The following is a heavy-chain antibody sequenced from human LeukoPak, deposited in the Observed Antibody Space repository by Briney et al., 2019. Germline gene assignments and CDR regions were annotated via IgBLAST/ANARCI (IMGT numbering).Heavy chain of an antibody. CDR2: INPNSGGT. J-gene: IGHJ4*02. D-gene: IGHD6-19*01. Sequence: ASVKVSCKASGYTFTGYYTHWVRQAPGQGLEWMGWINPNSGGTNYAQKFQGRVTMTRDTSISTAYMELSRLRSDDTAVYYCARGGPKRIAVAGMSFDYWGQGTLVTVSS. V-gene: IGHV1-2*02. CDR3: ARGGPKRIAVAGMSFDY. CDR1: GYTFTGYY.